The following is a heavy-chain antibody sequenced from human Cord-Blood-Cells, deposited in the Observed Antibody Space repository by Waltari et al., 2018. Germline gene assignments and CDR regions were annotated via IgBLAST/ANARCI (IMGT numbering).Heavy chain of an antibody. CDR1: GYTLTELS. V-gene: IGHV1-24*01. CDR2: FDPEDGET. J-gene: IGHJ2*01. CDR3: ATGYYYDSSGYYYWYFDL. D-gene: IGHD3-22*01. Sequence: QVQLVQSGAEVKKPGASVKVSCKVSGYTLTELSMHWVRPAPGKGLEWMGGFDPEDGETIYAQKFQGRVTMTEETSTDTAYMELSSLRSEDTAVYYCATGYYYDSSGYYYWYFDLWGRGTLVTVSS.